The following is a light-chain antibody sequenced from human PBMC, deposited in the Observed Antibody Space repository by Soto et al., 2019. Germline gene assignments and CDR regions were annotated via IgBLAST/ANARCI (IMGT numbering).Light chain of an antibody. V-gene: IGLV2-14*01. CDR1: SSDIGSYNY. CDR2: EVS. CDR3: TSYTSSSTLV. Sequence: QSALTQPASVSGSPGQSITISCTGTSSDIGSYNYVYWYQQHPGKVPKIMIYEVSYRASGVPNRFSGSKSDNTASLTISGLQAGDEADYYCTSYTSSSTLVFGTGTKLTVL. J-gene: IGLJ1*01.